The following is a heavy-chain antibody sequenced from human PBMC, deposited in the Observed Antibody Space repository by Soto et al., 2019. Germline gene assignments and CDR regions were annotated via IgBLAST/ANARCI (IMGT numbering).Heavy chain of an antibody. J-gene: IGHJ4*02. V-gene: IGHV1-18*01. CDR2: ISAYKGNT. Sequence: QVQLVQSGAEVKKPGASVKVSCKASGYTFTSYGISWVRQAPGHGLEWMGWISAYKGNTNYAQKYQGRGTKTTDTSTSTAYLEVRSLRSDDTAVYYCAREPGTRSDYWGQGTLGTVSS. CDR1: GYTFTSYG. D-gene: IGHD3-10*01. CDR3: AREPGTRSDY.